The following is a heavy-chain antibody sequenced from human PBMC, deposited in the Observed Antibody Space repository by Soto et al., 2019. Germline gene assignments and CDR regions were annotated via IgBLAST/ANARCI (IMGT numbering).Heavy chain of an antibody. J-gene: IGHJ4*02. Sequence: HVQLQQSGPGLVKPSQTLSLSCAISGDSVSSNTTAWNWIRQSPSRGLEWLGRTYYDSKWYTDYAVSVKSRMTINADTSKNHFSLNLKSMTPEDTALYYCAGNYYGSGSYYSSFDYWGQGTLVTVSS. CDR1: GDSVSSNTTA. V-gene: IGHV6-1*01. CDR3: AGNYYGSGSYYSSFDY. CDR2: TYYDSKWYT. D-gene: IGHD3-10*01.